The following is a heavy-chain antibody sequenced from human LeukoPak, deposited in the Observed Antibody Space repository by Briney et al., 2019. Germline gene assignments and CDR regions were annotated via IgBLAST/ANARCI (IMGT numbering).Heavy chain of an antibody. CDR3: AELGITMIGGV. V-gene: IGHV3-7*01. CDR2: IKQDGSEK. CDR1: GFTFSSYG. Sequence: PGGSLRLSCAASGFTFSSYGMHWVRQAPGKGLEWVANIKQDGSEKYYVDSVKGRFTNSRDNAKNSLYLQMNSLRAEDTAVYYCAELGITMIGGVWGKGTTVTISS. J-gene: IGHJ6*04. D-gene: IGHD3-10*02.